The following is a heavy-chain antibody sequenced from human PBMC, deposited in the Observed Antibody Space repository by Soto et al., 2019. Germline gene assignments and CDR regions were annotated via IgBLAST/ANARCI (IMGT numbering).Heavy chain of an antibody. V-gene: IGHV6-1*01. Sequence: PSQTLSLTCAISGDSVSSNSAAWNWIRQSPSRGLEWLGRTYYRSKWYNDYAVSVKSRITINPDTSKNQFSLQLNSVTPEDTAVYYCARHPARGDSSGWYFSSVNWFDPWGHGTLVTV. D-gene: IGHD6-19*01. CDR1: GDSVSSNSAA. J-gene: IGHJ5*02. CDR2: TYYRSKWYN. CDR3: ARHPARGDSSGWYFSSVNWFDP.